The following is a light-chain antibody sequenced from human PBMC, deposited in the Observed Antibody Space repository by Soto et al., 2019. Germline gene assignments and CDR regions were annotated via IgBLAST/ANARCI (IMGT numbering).Light chain of an antibody. V-gene: IGKV1-33*01. CDR3: QQYNTFWT. J-gene: IGKJ1*01. Sequence: DIQMTQSPSSLSASVGDRVTITCQASQDISNYLNWYQQKPGKAPKLLIYDASNLGSGVPSRFSGSGSGTDFTLTISSLQPDDSATYYCQQYNTFWTFGQGTKVDIK. CDR1: QDISNY. CDR2: DAS.